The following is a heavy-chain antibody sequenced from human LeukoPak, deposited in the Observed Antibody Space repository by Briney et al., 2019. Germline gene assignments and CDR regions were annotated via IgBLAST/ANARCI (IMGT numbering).Heavy chain of an antibody. CDR1: GSTFTSSA. CDR3: ARVDDKFWSGYYLFDY. Sequence: ASVKVSCKASGSTFTSSAMQWVRQARGQRLEWMGWINPNSGGTNYAQKFQGRVTMTRDTSISTAYMELSRLRSDDTAVYYCARVDDKFWSGYYLFDYWGQGTLVTVSS. J-gene: IGHJ4*02. D-gene: IGHD3-3*01. CDR2: INPNSGGT. V-gene: IGHV1-2*02.